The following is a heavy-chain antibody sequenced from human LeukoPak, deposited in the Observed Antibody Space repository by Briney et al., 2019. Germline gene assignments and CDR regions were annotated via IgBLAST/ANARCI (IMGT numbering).Heavy chain of an antibody. J-gene: IGHJ4*02. CDR3: ARHQLVPTLWVDY. V-gene: IGHV4-39*01. D-gene: IGHD6-13*01. Sequence: SETLSLTCTVSGGSISSYYWGLIRQPPGKGLEWIGSIYYSGSTYYNPSLKSRVTISVDTSKNQFSLKLSSVTAADTAVYYCARHQLVPTLWVDYWGQGTLVTVSS. CDR1: GGSISSYY. CDR2: IYYSGST.